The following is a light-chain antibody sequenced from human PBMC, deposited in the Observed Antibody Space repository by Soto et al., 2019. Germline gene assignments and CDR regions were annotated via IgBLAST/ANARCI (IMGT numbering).Light chain of an antibody. CDR1: TSNIGNAH. CDR3: GTWDTSLSAWV. V-gene: IGLV1-51*01. J-gene: IGLJ3*02. CDR2: DKN. Sequence: QSVLTQPPSVSAAPGQKVTISCSGSTSNIGNAHVSWYLHLPGTAPKLLIYDKNRRPSGIPDRLSGSKSGTSATLGITGLQTGDEADYYCGTWDTSLSAWVFGGGTKLTVL.